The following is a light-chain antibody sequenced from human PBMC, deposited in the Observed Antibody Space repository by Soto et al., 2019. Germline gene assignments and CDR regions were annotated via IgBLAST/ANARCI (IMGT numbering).Light chain of an antibody. CDR2: DVS. V-gene: IGLV2-14*03. CDR3: SSYTSSSTRV. J-gene: IGLJ3*02. CDR1: SSDVGAYNY. Sequence: QSALTQPASVSGSPGQSITISCTGTSSDVGAYNYVSWYQQHPGRAPKLMIYDVSNWPSGVSDRFSGSKSGNTASLTISGLQTEDEADYYCSSYTSSSTRVFGGGTKLTV.